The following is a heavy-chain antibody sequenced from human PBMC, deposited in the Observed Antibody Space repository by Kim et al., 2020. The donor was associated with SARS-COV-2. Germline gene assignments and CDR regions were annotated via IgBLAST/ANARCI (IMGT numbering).Heavy chain of an antibody. D-gene: IGHD6-13*01. CDR1: GGTFSSYA. Sequence: SVNVSCKASGGTFSSYAISWVRQAPGQGLEWMGGIIPIFGTANYAQKFQGRVTITADESTSTAYMELSSLRSEDTAVYYCARGRTAAGGGAFDYWGQGTLVTVSS. CDR2: IIPIFGTA. V-gene: IGHV1-69*13. CDR3: ARGRTAAGGGAFDY. J-gene: IGHJ4*02.